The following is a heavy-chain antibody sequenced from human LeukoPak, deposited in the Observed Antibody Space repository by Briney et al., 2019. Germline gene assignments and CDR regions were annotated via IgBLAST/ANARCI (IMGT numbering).Heavy chain of an antibody. CDR3: AKSWGSSGTINYYYYYMDV. CDR2: IRYDGSNK. Sequence: GGSLRLSCAASGFTFSSYWMSWVRQAPGKGLEWVAFIRYDGSNKYYADSVKGRFTISRDNSKNTLYLQMNSLRAEDTAVYYCAKSWGSSGTINYYYYYMDVWGKGTTVTVSS. J-gene: IGHJ6*03. CDR1: GFTFSSYW. V-gene: IGHV3-30*02. D-gene: IGHD6-6*01.